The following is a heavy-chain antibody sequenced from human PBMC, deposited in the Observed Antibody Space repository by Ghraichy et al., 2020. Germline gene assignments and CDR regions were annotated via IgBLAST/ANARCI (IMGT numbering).Heavy chain of an antibody. D-gene: IGHD6-13*01. CDR2: IYSGGST. Sequence: GGSLRLSCAASGFTVSSNYMSWVRQAPGKGLEWVSVIYSGGSTNYADSVKGRFTISRDNSKNTLYLQMNSLRVEDTAVYYCARDSAAAGTGYYYMDVWGKGTTVTVSS. CDR3: ARDSAAAGTGYYYMDV. J-gene: IGHJ6*03. CDR1: GFTVSSNY. V-gene: IGHV3-53*01.